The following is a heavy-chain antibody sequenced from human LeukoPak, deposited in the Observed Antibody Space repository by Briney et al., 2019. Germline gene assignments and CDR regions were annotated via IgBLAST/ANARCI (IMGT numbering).Heavy chain of an antibody. D-gene: IGHD3-10*01. J-gene: IGHJ6*02. Sequence: GGSLRLSCAASGFTFSSYGMHWVRQAPGKGLEWVAVIWYDGSNKYYADSVKGRFTISRDNSKNTLYLQMNSLRAEDTAVYYCARDLITMVRGVIMHSYKYYYGMDVWGQGTTVTVSS. V-gene: IGHV3-33*01. CDR2: IWYDGSNK. CDR3: ARDLITMVRGVIMHSYKYYYGMDV. CDR1: GFTFSSYG.